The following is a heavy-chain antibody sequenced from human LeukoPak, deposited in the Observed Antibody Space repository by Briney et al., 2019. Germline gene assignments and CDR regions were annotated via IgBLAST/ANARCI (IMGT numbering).Heavy chain of an antibody. J-gene: IGHJ4*02. CDR3: AKDNSGTYYFYYFEY. V-gene: IGHV3-9*01. Sequence: GRSLRLSCATSGFTFDDYAMHWVRQAPGKGLEWVSGISSNSDRTVYADSVKGRFTISRDNAKKSLYLQMNSLRGEDTALYYCAKDNSGTYYFYYFEYWGQGTPVTVSS. CDR1: GFTFDDYA. D-gene: IGHD1-26*01. CDR2: ISSNSDRT.